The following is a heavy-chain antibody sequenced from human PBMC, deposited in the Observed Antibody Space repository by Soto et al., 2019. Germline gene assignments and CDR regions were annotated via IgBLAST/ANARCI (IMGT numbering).Heavy chain of an antibody. CDR2: IIPIFGTA. CDR1: GGTLSSYA. CDR3: AKILRPSIPMMVVAPFDN. Sequence: SVKVSCKASGGTLSSYAISWVRQAPGQGLEWMGGIIPIFGTANYAQKFQGRVTITADESTSTAYMELSSLRSEDTAVYFCAKILRPSIPMMVVAPFDNWGQGTLVTVSS. V-gene: IGHV1-69*13. D-gene: IGHD3-22*01. J-gene: IGHJ4*02.